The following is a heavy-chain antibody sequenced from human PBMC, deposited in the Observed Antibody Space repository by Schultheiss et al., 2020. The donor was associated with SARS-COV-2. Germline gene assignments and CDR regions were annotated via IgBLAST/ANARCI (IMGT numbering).Heavy chain of an antibody. J-gene: IGHJ4*02. V-gene: IGHV4-61*10. D-gene: IGHD6-13*01. CDR1: GGSISSGSYY. CDR2: IYYSGST. CDR3: ARDGGSWLYYFDY. Sequence: SETLSLTCTVSGGSISSGSYYWSWIRQPAGKGLEWIGYIYYSGSTNYNPSLKSRVTISVDTSKNQFSLQLNSVTPEDTAVYYCARDGGSWLYYFDYWGQGTLVTVSS.